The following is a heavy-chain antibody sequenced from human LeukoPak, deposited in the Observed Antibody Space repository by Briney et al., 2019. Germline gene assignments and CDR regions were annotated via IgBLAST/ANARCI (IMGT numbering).Heavy chain of an antibody. CDR1: GYTFTSYG. V-gene: IGHV1-18*04. D-gene: IGHD4-17*01. J-gene: IGHJ4*02. CDR3: ARGGDDFDY. Sequence: ASVKVSCKDSGYTFTSYGISWVRQAPGQGLEWMGWTSAYNGNTNYAQKLQGRDTMTTDTSTSTAYTELRSLRSDDTAVYWCARGGDDFDYWGQGTLVTVSS. CDR2: TSAYNGNT.